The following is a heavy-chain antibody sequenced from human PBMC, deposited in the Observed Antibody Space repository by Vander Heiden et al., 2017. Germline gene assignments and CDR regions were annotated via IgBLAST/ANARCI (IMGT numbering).Heavy chain of an antibody. V-gene: IGHV1-2*02. CDR2: INPNSGGT. CDR3: ARTQTIPFTARCGGECYSFDY. D-gene: IGHD2-21*01. J-gene: IGHJ4*02. CDR1: GYTFTGYY. Sequence: QVQLVQSGAEVKKPGASVKVSCKASGYTFTGYYMHWVRQAPGQGLEWMGWINPNSGGTNYAQKFQGRVTMTRDTSISTAYMELSRLRSDDTAVYYCARTQTIPFTARCGGECYSFDYWGQGTLVTVSS.